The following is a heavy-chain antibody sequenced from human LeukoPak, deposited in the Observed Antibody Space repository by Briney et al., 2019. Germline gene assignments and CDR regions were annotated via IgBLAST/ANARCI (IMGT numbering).Heavy chain of an antibody. CDR1: GFTFSGFW. D-gene: IGHD3-16*01. CDR3: AREGWGGFDY. Sequence: GGSLRLSCAASGFTFSGFWMSWVRQSPGKGLEWVANIKQDGSKKEYVDSVKGRFTISRDNAKNSLYLQMDSLRADDTAMYYCAREGWGGFDYWGQGTLVTVSS. V-gene: IGHV3-7*01. CDR2: IKQDGSKK. J-gene: IGHJ4*02.